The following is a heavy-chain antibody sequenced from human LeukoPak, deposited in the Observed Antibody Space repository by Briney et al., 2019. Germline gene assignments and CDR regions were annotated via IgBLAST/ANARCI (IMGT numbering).Heavy chain of an antibody. Sequence: GGSLRRSCAASGFTFSSYAMHWVRQAPGKGLEWVAVISYDGSNKYYAASVKGRFTISRDNSKNTLYLQMNSLRAEDTAVYYCARDPAGIASAVFDYWGQGTLGTVSS. CDR3: ARDPAGIASAVFDY. CDR1: GFTFSSYA. J-gene: IGHJ4*02. CDR2: ISYDGSNK. V-gene: IGHV3-30*04. D-gene: IGHD6-13*01.